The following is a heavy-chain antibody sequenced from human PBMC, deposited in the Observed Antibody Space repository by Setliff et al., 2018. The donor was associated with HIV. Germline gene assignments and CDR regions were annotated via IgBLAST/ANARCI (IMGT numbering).Heavy chain of an antibody. CDR1: GYSFTSYG. CDR2: ISAYNGNT. Sequence: ASVKVSCKASGYSFTSYGINWVRQAPGQGLEWMGWISAYNGNTNYAQKVQGRVTITADDSTNTAYMDLSSLRSEDTAVYYCARARTPMGSGYYMDVWGKGTTVTVSS. V-gene: IGHV1-18*01. J-gene: IGHJ6*03. CDR3: ARARTPMGSGYYMDV. D-gene: IGHD5-18*01.